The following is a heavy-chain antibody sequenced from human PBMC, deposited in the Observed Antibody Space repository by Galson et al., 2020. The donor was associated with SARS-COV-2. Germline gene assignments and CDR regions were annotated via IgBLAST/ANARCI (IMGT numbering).Heavy chain of an antibody. CDR3: SRIIVTAYYFSYMDV. CDR1: GGSIRSSDW. J-gene: IGHJ6*03. CDR2: IFHSGYT. V-gene: IGHV4-4*02. D-gene: IGHD2-21*02. Sequence: SETLSLTCAVSGGSIRSSDWWGWVRQPPGKGLEWIGEIFHSGYTNYNPSLKSRVTMSVDTSKNQFSLKLSSVTAADTALYYCSRIIVTAYYFSYMDVWGKGTTVTVSS.